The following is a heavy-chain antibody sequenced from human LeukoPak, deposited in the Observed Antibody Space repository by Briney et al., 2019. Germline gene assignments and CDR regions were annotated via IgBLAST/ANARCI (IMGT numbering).Heavy chain of an antibody. V-gene: IGHV4-61*01. Sequence: SETLSLTCTVSGYSISSGYYWSWIRQPPGKGLEWIGYIYYTGSTSYNPSLKSRVTMPLDASKNQFSLELNSVTPADTAVYYCARGGNYWPQWWFDPWGRGTLVSVSS. CDR2: IYYTGST. CDR3: ARGGNYWPQWWFDP. CDR1: GYSISSGYY. D-gene: IGHD1-26*01. J-gene: IGHJ5*02.